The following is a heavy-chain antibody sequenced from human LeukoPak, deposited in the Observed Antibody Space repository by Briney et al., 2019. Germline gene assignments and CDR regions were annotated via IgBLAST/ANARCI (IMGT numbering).Heavy chain of an antibody. D-gene: IGHD1-26*01. Sequence: GGSLRLSCAASGFTFSSYGMHWLRQAPGKGLEWVAVIWYDESSKYYADSVKGRFTISRDNSKNTLCLQMNSLRAEDTAMYYCAKAGFVGTNDFDYWGQGTLVTVSS. J-gene: IGHJ4*02. CDR1: GFTFSSYG. V-gene: IGHV3-33*06. CDR2: IWYDESSK. CDR3: AKAGFVGTNDFDY.